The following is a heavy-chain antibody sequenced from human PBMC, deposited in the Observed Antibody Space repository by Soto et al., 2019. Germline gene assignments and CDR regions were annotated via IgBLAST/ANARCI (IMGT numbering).Heavy chain of an antibody. J-gene: IGHJ4*02. CDR1: EFTFSNYA. CDR2: ITGSDGRT. D-gene: IGHD3-22*01. V-gene: IGHV3-23*04. Sequence: VQLVESGGGLVQPGGSLRLSCAASEFTFSNYAMTWVRQAPGKGLEWVSLITGSDGRTYYADSVKGRFTISRDNSKNTLFLQMNSLRAEDTAVYYCAKATYDTTFYTSSFDSWGQGTLVTVSS. CDR3: AKATYDTTFYTSSFDS.